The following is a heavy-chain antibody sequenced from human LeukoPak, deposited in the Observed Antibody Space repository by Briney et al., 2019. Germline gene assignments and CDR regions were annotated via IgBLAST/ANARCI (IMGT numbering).Heavy chain of an antibody. CDR3: ASPYYYDSSDAFDI. D-gene: IGHD3-22*01. CDR1: GYTFTGYY. Sequence: ASVKVSRKASGYTFTGYYMHWVRQAPGQGLEWLGRINPNSGGTNYAQKFQGRVTMTRDTSICTAYMELSRLRSDDTAVYYCASPYYYDSSDAFDIWGQGTMVTVSS. V-gene: IGHV1-2*06. J-gene: IGHJ3*02. CDR2: INPNSGGT.